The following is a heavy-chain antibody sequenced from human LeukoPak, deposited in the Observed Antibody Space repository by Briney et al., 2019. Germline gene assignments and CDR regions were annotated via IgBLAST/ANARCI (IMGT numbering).Heavy chain of an antibody. CDR3: ARLSTVTTSFDY. J-gene: IGHJ4*02. CDR2: IYTSGTT. CDR1: GGSISSSSYY. V-gene: IGHV4-61*02. D-gene: IGHD4-17*01. Sequence: SETLSLTCTVSGGSISSSSYYWSWIRQPAGKGLEWIGRIYTSGTTHYNPTLKSRVTMSVDTSKNQFSLKLSSVTAADTAVYYCARLSTVTTSFDYWGQGTLVTVSS.